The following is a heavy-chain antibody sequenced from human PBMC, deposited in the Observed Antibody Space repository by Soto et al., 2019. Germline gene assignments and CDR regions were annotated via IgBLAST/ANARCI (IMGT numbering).Heavy chain of an antibody. J-gene: IGHJ4*02. V-gene: IGHV3-53*04. CDR3: KSRDY. CDR2: IFSGGST. Sequence: EVQLVESGGGLVQPGGSLRLACAASGFSVSDNYMNWVRQAPGKGLEWVSVIFSGGSTNYADSVKGRFTISRHNSENTLYLQMSSLRVEDTAVYSCKSRDYLGRGTLVTVSS. CDR1: GFSVSDNY.